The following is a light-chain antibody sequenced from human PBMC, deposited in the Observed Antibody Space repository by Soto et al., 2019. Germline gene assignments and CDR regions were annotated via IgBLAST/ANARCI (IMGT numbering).Light chain of an antibody. CDR3: QQYDSSPAT. Sequence: IVLKQSTGTLSLSAGERATLSCRASQSVSNNYLAWYQQKSGQSPRLLIYGASNRATGIPDRFSGSGSGTDFSLTISSLEPGDLAVYYCQQYDSSPATFGQGTKVDI. J-gene: IGKJ1*01. V-gene: IGKV3-20*01. CDR1: QSVSNNY. CDR2: GAS.